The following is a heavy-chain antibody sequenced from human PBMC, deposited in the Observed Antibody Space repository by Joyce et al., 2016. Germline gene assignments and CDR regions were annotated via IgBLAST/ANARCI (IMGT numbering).Heavy chain of an antibody. CDR2: IWNEARTT. CDR1: GFTFSNFG. CDR3: SKEGAADMIIAFDI. Sequence: QVQLVESGGGVVQPGKSLRLSCSALGFTFSNFGMHWVRQAPGKGFKWVAVIWNEARTTYYADSVKGRFTITSENYKNILDLQMNSLGSKDTAVYYCSKEGAADMIIAFDIWGQGTTVTVSS. J-gene: IGHJ3*02. V-gene: IGHV3-33*06. D-gene: IGHD3-16*01.